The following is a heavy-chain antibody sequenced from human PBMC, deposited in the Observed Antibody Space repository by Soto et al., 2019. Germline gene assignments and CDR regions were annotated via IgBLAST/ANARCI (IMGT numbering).Heavy chain of an antibody. CDR1: GYRFTSSW. D-gene: IGHD1-1*01. CDR2: IYPGDSDT. J-gene: IGHJ4*02. V-gene: IGHV5-51*01. Sequence: GESLKISCKASGYRFTSSWIGWVRQMPGKGLEWMGIIYPGDSDTRYRPSFQGQVTISADKSSSAAYLQWNSLQASDTAMYYCARLPGIVAPGTVFLDNWGQGTMVTVSS. CDR3: ARLPGIVAPGTVFLDN.